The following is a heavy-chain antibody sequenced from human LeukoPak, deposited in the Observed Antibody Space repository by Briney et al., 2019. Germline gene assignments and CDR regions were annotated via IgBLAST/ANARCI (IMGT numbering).Heavy chain of an antibody. CDR1: GFTVRSNY. CDR2: IYSDGST. Sequence: PGGSLRLSCAASGFTVRSNYMTWVRQAPGKGLEWVSLIYSDGSTFYADSVKGRFTISRDSSKNTLYLQMNSLRAEDTAVYYCTRGRAATTDYWGQGTLVTVSS. CDR3: TRGRAATTDY. J-gene: IGHJ4*02. V-gene: IGHV3-53*01. D-gene: IGHD4-17*01.